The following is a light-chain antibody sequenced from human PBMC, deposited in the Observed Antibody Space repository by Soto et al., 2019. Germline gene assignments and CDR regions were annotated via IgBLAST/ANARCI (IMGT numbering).Light chain of an antibody. CDR3: SAWDDSIYGPV. Sequence: QSVLTQPPSASGTPGQRVAISCSGGSSDIGSNPVNWYLHLPGAAPKLLIYRDNQWPSGVPDRFSGSKSGTSAYLTISGLQSEDEADYFCSAWDDSIYGPVFGGGTKLTVL. CDR2: RDN. V-gene: IGLV1-44*01. J-gene: IGLJ2*01. CDR1: SSDIGSNP.